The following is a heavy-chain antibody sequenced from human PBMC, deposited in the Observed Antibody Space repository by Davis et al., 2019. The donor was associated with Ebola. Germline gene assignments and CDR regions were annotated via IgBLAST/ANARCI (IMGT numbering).Heavy chain of an antibody. V-gene: IGHV3-7*01. J-gene: IGHJ4*02. CDR2: IKQDGSEK. Sequence: GGSLRLSCAASGFTFSSYWMSWVRQAPGKGLEWVANIKQDGSEKYYVDSVKGRFTISRDNSKNTLYLQMGSLRVEDMAVYYCARVRSPAYFDYWGQGTLVTVSS. CDR3: ARVRSPAYFDY. D-gene: IGHD2-15*01. CDR1: GFTFSSYW.